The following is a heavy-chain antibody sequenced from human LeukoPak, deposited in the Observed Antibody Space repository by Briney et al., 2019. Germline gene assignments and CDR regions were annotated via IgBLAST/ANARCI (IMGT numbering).Heavy chain of an antibody. Sequence: ASVKVSCKVSGYTLTELSMHWVRQAPGKGLEWMGGFDPEDGETIYAQKFQGRVTMTEDTSTDTAYMELSSLRSEDTAVYYCARGGAGGRRLVGATGYFDYWGQGTLVTVSS. D-gene: IGHD1-26*01. V-gene: IGHV1-24*01. CDR2: FDPEDGET. CDR1: GYTLTELS. J-gene: IGHJ4*02. CDR3: ARGGAGGRRLVGATGYFDY.